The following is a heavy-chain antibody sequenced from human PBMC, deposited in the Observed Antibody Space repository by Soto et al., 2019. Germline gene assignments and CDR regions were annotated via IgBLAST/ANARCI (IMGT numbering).Heavy chain of an antibody. CDR3: ARSLNSGSTFDP. D-gene: IGHD6-6*01. Sequence: GGSLRLSCAASGFTFSSYWMHWVRQAPGKGLVWVSRINSDGSTTTYADSVKGRFTISRENAKNTLYMQMNSLRAEDAAVYYCARSLNSGSTFDPWGQGTQVTVSS. CDR1: GFTFSSYW. CDR2: INSDGSTT. J-gene: IGHJ5*02. V-gene: IGHV3-74*01.